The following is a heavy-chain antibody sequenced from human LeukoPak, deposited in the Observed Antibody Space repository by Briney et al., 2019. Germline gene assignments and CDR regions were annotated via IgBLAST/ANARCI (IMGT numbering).Heavy chain of an antibody. V-gene: IGHV3-53*01. CDR1: GFNFNTYT. J-gene: IGHJ4*02. CDR3: AKTGNPATGDY. CDR2: IYSGGYT. D-gene: IGHD1-1*01. Sequence: GGSLRLSCDASGFNFNTYTMYWVRQAPGKGLEWVSVIYSGGYTYYADSVKGRFTISRDSSKNTLYLQMNSLRAEDTAVYYCAKTGNPATGDYWGQGTLVTVSS.